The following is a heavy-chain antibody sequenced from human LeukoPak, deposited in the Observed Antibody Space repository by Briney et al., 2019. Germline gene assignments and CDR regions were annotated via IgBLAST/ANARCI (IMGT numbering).Heavy chain of an antibody. CDR1: GFTFSSYS. CDR2: ISGSGIST. J-gene: IGHJ6*04. V-gene: IGHV3-23*01. CDR3: AKGFGSLDV. Sequence: GGSLRLSCAASGFTFSSYSMNWVRQAPGKGLEWVSSISGSGISTNYADSVKGRFTISRDNSKNTLYLQMNSLRAEDTAVYYCAKGFGSLDVWGKGTTVTVSS. D-gene: IGHD3-10*01.